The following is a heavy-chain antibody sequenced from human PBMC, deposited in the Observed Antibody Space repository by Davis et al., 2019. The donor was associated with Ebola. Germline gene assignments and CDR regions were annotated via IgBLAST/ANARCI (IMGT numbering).Heavy chain of an antibody. CDR3: ARDLMAGLLAATY. D-gene: IGHD2-21*01. V-gene: IGHV3-33*08. Sequence: GGSLRLSCAASGFTFSGSAMHWVRQAPGKGLEWVAVIWYDGSNKYYADSVKGRFTISRDNSKNTLYLQMNSLRAEDTAVYYCARDLMAGLLAATYWGQGTLVTVSS. CDR2: IWYDGSNK. J-gene: IGHJ4*02. CDR1: GFTFSGSA.